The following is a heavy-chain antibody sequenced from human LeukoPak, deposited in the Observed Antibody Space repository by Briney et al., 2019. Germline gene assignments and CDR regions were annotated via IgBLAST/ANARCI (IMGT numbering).Heavy chain of an antibody. D-gene: IGHD6-13*01. CDR2: INHSGST. V-gene: IGHV4-34*01. CDR3: AGGSAGAPYYYYYYMDV. J-gene: IGHJ6*03. CDR1: GGSFSGYY. Sequence: SETLSLTCAVYGGSFSGYYWSWIRQPPGKGLEWIGEINHSGSTNYNPSLKSRVTISVDTSKNQFSLKLSSVTAADTAVYCCAGGSAGAPYYYYYYMDVWGKGTTVTVSS.